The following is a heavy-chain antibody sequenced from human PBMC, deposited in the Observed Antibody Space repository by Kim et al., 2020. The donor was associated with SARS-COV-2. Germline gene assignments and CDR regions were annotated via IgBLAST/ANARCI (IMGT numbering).Heavy chain of an antibody. CDR2: IKSETDGGTT. V-gene: IGHV3-15*01. CDR1: GFTFSNAW. Sequence: GGSLRLSCAASGFTFSNAWMSWVRQAPGKGLEWVGRIKSETDGGTTDYATPVKGRFTISRDDSKSTLDLQMNSLKSEDTAVYFCVASNKVFPGSDWNVGHFDYWGQGTLVTVSS. CDR3: VASNKVFPGSDWNVGHFDY. J-gene: IGHJ4*02. D-gene: IGHD1-1*01.